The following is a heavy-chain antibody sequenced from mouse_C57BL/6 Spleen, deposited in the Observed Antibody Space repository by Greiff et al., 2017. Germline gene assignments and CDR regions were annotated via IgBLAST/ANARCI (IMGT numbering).Heavy chain of an antibody. CDR3: TGFITLVKYYFDY. CDR1: GYTFTDYE. CDR2: IDPETGGT. J-gene: IGHJ2*01. Sequence: QVQLQQSGAELVRPGASVTLSCKASGYTFTDYEMHWVKQTPVHGLEWIGAIDPETGGTAYNQKFKGKAILTADKSSSTAYMELRSLTSEDSAVYYCTGFITLVKYYFDYWGQGTTLTVSS. D-gene: IGHD1-2*01. V-gene: IGHV1-15*01.